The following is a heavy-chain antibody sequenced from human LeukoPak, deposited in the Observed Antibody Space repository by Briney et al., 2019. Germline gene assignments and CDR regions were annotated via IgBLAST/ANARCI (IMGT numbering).Heavy chain of an antibody. CDR3: ARDAPQVPAAGVLAS. CDR1: GFTVSDNY. CDR2: MYSRGDT. J-gene: IGHJ5*02. V-gene: IGHV3-53*01. D-gene: IGHD6-13*01. Sequence: GGSLRLSCAASGFTVSDNYMSWVRQAPGKGLEWVSVMYSRGDTYYANSVKGRFTFSRDISKNTLYLRMNGLRNEDTAMYYCARDAPQVPAAGVLASWGQGTLVVVSS.